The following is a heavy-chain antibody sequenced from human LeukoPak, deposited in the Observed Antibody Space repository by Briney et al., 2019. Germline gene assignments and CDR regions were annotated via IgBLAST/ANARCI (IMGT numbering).Heavy chain of an antibody. Sequence: GESLQISCKGSGYSFTSYWIGWVRQMPGKGLEWMGIIYPGDSDTRYSPSFQGQVTISADKSISTAYLQWSSLKASDTAMYYCARLWYPGYSSLREQYYFDYWGQGTLVTVSS. CDR3: ARLWYPGYSSLREQYYFDY. J-gene: IGHJ4*02. CDR2: IYPGDSDT. D-gene: IGHD6-13*01. CDR1: GYSFTSYW. V-gene: IGHV5-51*01.